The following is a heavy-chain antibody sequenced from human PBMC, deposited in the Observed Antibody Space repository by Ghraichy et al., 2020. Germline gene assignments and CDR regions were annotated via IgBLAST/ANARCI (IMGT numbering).Heavy chain of an antibody. CDR3: AKEGYSSSWYGYYYYYMDV. J-gene: IGHJ6*03. Sequence: GGSLRLSCAASGFTFSSYGMHWVRQAPGKGLEWVAFIRYDGSNKYYADSVKGRFTISRDSSKNTLYLQMNSLRAEDTAVYYCAKEGYSSSWYGYYYYYMDVWGKGTTVTVSS. CDR1: GFTFSSYG. V-gene: IGHV3-30*02. CDR2: IRYDGSNK. D-gene: IGHD6-13*01.